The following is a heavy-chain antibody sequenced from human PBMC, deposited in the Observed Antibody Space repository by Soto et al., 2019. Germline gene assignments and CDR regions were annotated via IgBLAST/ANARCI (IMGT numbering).Heavy chain of an antibody. CDR3: AKTRDSSGLDAFDI. CDR2: ISYDGSNK. J-gene: IGHJ3*02. D-gene: IGHD3-22*01. CDR1: GFTFSSYG. V-gene: IGHV3-30*18. Sequence: QVQLVESGGGVVQPGRSLRLSCAASGFTFSSYGMHWVRQAPGKGLEWVAVISYDGSNKYYADSVKGRFTISRDNSKNTLYLQMNSLRAEDTVVYYCAKTRDSSGLDAFDIWGQGTMVTDSS.